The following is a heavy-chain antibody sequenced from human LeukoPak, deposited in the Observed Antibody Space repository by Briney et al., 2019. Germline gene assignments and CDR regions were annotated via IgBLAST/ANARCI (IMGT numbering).Heavy chain of an antibody. V-gene: IGHV3-23*01. D-gene: IGHD5-12*01. J-gene: IGHJ6*03. CDR2: IIGAAQT. CDR3: AKVPASLRLYYMDV. Sequence: GGSLRLSCVASGFTFGTYTMSWVRQAPGTGLEWVSTIIGAAQTIYAASVKGRFTISRDNSKNTLYLQMNSLRAEDTAVYYCAKVPASLRLYYMDVWGKGTTVTVSS. CDR1: GFTFGTYT.